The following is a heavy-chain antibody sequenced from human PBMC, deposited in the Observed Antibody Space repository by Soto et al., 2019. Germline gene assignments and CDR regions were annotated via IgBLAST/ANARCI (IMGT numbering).Heavy chain of an antibody. CDR3: ASPLIAAAGTDAFDI. D-gene: IGHD6-13*01. CDR2: IYYGGTT. CDR1: GASFSHNY. J-gene: IGHJ3*02. Sequence: PSDTLSLTCTFTGASFSHNYWTSIRQPPGKGLEWVGYIYYGGTTSYNPSLKSRVTISLEASKSQISLRLDSVTAADTAVYYCASPLIAAAGTDAFDIWGQGTMVT. V-gene: IGHV4-59*08.